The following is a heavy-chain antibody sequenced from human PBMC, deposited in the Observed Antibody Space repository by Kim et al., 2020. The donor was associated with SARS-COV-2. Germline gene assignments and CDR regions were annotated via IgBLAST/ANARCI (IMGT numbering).Heavy chain of an antibody. CDR1: GFTFDDYA. Sequence: GGSLRLSCAASGFTFDDYAMHWVRQAPGKGLEWVSGISWNSGSIGYADSVKGRFTISRDNAKNSLYLQMNSLRAEDTALYYCAKDKSRKGDYDYYYGMDVWGQGTTVTVSS. D-gene: IGHD2-21*02. V-gene: IGHV3-9*01. J-gene: IGHJ6*02. CDR2: ISWNSGSI. CDR3: AKDKSRKGDYDYYYGMDV.